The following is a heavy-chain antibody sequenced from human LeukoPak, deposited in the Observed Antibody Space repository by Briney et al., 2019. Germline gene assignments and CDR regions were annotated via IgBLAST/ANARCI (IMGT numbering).Heavy chain of an antibody. D-gene: IGHD4-23*01. CDR2: ISDGSSTI. V-gene: IGHV3-48*02. CDR3: ARETVGLDY. Sequence: GGSLRLSCAASGFTFSNYNLNWVRQAPGKGLEWVSYISDGSSTIYYADSVRGRFTISRDNAKNSLYMQINSLRDEDTAVYYCARETVGLDYWGQGTLVTVSS. J-gene: IGHJ4*02. CDR1: GFTFSNYN.